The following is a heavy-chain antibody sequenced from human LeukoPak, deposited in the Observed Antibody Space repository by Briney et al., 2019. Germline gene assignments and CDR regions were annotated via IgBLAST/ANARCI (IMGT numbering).Heavy chain of an antibody. D-gene: IGHD3-22*01. Sequence: PGGSLRLSCAASGFTFSSYSMNWVRQAPGKGLEWASSISSSSSYIYYADSVKGRFTISRDNAKNSVYLQMNNLRAEDTAVYYCARDRLGDYDHSGYYDKWGQGTLVTVSS. CDR2: ISSSSSYI. V-gene: IGHV3-21*04. J-gene: IGHJ4*02. CDR1: GFTFSSYS. CDR3: ARDRLGDYDHSGYYDK.